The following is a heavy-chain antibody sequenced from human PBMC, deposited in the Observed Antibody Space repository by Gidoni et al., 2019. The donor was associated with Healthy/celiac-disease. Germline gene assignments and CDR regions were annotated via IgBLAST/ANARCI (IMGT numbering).Heavy chain of an antibody. CDR1: GGSIRSDGYS. Sequence: QVQLQESGPGLVKPSQTLSLTCTVSGGSIRSDGYSWSWIRQHPGKGLEWIGYIYYSGSTYYNPSLKSRVTISVDTSKNQFSLKLSSVTAADTAVYYCARTYYDFWSGYSTGGWFDPWGQGTLVTVSS. V-gene: IGHV4-31*03. D-gene: IGHD3-3*01. CDR2: IYYSGST. CDR3: ARTYYDFWSGYSTGGWFDP. J-gene: IGHJ5*02.